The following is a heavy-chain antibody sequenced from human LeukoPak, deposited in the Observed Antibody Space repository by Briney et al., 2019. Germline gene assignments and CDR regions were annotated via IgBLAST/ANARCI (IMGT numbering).Heavy chain of an antibody. CDR1: GFTFSSYW. Sequence: GGSLRLSCAASGFTFSSYWMSWVRKAPGKGLEWVGFIRSKAYGGTTEYGASVKGRFTISRDDSKSIAYLQMDSLKTEDTAVYYCTRERPYSSGLDMDVWGKGTTVTVSS. J-gene: IGHJ6*03. D-gene: IGHD6-19*01. CDR2: IRSKAYGGTT. V-gene: IGHV3-49*02. CDR3: TRERPYSSGLDMDV.